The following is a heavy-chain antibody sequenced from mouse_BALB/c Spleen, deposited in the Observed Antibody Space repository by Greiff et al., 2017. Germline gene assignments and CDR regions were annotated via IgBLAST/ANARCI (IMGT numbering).Heavy chain of an antibody. D-gene: IGHD1-1*01. CDR3: ARDHYYGSSWFAY. V-gene: IGHV5-17*02. CDR2: ISSGSSTI. CDR1: GFTFSSFG. J-gene: IGHJ3*01. Sequence: EVKLMESGGGLVQPGGSRKLSCAASGFTFSSFGMHWVRQAPEKGLEWVAYISSGSSTIYYADTVKGRFTISRDNPKNTLFLQMTSLRSEDTAMYYCARDHYYGSSWFAYWGQGTLVTVSA.